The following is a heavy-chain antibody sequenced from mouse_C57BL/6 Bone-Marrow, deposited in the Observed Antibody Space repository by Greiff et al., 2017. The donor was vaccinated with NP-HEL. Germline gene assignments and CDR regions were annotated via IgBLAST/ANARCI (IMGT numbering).Heavy chain of an antibody. Sequence: VQLQQSGASVKISCKASGYAFSSYWMNWVKQRPGKGLEWIGQIYPGDGDTNYNGKFKGKATLTADKSSSTAYMQLSSLTSEDSAVYFCARLGDYDYFDYWGQGTTLTVSS. V-gene: IGHV1-80*01. CDR2: IYPGDGDT. J-gene: IGHJ2*01. CDR3: ARLGDYDYFDY. CDR1: GYAFSSYW. D-gene: IGHD2-4*01.